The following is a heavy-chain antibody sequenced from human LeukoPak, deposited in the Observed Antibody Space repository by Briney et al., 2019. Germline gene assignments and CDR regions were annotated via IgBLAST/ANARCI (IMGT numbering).Heavy chain of an antibody. Sequence: SETLSLTCTVSGGSITSYYWAWLRQPPGKGLEWIGYIYYSGYSNYNPSLKSRVSMSVDTSKNQFSLKLTSVTAADTAVYYCARVEWELFGFDYWGQGIPVTVSS. J-gene: IGHJ4*02. CDR3: ARVEWELFGFDY. D-gene: IGHD1-26*01. CDR1: GGSITSYY. V-gene: IGHV4-59*13. CDR2: IYYSGYS.